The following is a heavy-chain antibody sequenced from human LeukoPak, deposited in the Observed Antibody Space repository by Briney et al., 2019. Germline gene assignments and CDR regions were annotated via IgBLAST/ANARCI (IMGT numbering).Heavy chain of an antibody. Sequence: PGGSLRLSCAASGCTFSSYSMNWVRQAPGKGLEWVSSISSSSSYIYYADSVKGRFTISRDNAKNSLYLQMNSLRAEDTAVYYCARSGLWFGDKEDYWGQGTLVTVSS. D-gene: IGHD3-10*01. V-gene: IGHV3-21*01. CDR1: GCTFSSYS. CDR2: ISSSSSYI. J-gene: IGHJ4*02. CDR3: ARSGLWFGDKEDY.